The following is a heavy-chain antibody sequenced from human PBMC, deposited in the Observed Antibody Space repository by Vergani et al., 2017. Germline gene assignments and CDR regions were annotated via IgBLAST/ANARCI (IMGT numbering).Heavy chain of an antibody. CDR3: ARGGYGSVSLVDY. J-gene: IGHJ4*02. CDR1: GFTFSSYG. CDR2: IWYDGSNK. V-gene: IGHV3-33*01. Sequence: QVQLVESGGGVVQPGRSLRLSCAASGFTFSSYGMHWVRQAPGKGLEWVAVIWYDGSNKYYADSVKGRFTISRDNSKNTLDLQMNSLRAEDTAVYYCARGGYGSVSLVDYWGQGTLVTVSS. D-gene: IGHD3-10*01.